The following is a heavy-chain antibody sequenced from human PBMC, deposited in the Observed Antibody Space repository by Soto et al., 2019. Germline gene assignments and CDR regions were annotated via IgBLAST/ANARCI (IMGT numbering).Heavy chain of an antibody. CDR2: ISGSGGST. J-gene: IGHJ4*02. CDR1: GFTFSSYA. Sequence: EVQLLESGGGLVQPGGSLRLSCAASGFTFSSYAMSWVRQAPGKGLEWVSVISGSGGSTYYADSVKGRFTISRDNSKNTLYLQMNCLRAEDTAVYYCAKDLYSGSYSRVDYWGQGTLVTVSS. V-gene: IGHV3-23*01. D-gene: IGHD1-26*01. CDR3: AKDLYSGSYSRVDY.